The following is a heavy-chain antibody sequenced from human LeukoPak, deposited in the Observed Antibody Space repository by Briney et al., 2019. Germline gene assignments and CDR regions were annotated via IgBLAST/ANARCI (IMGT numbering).Heavy chain of an antibody. CDR1: GFTFNSYA. CDR3: AKSKFPFDADGWHGYFDF. D-gene: IGHD3-10*01. J-gene: IGHJ4*02. Sequence: GGSLRLSCAASGFTFNSYAMSWVRQAPEKGLEWVATISGSGGGTYYADSVKGRFTISRDDSKNTLYLQMNSLRAEDTAVYYCAKSKFPFDADGWHGYFDFWGQGTLVTVSS. V-gene: IGHV3-23*01. CDR2: ISGSGGGT.